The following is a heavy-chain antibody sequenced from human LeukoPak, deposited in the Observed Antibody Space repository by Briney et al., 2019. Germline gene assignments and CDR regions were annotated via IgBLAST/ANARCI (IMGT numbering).Heavy chain of an antibody. J-gene: IGHJ5*02. CDR1: GGSISSYY. CDR2: IHYTGST. D-gene: IGHD1-26*01. Sequence: SETLSLTCTVSGGSISSYYWSWIRQSPGKGLECIGYIHYTGSTNYNPSLKSRVTISVETSKNQFSLKLKSVTAADTAVYYCARGGNYWPQWWFDPWGRGTLVSVSS. V-gene: IGHV4-59*01. CDR3: ARGGNYWPQWWFDP.